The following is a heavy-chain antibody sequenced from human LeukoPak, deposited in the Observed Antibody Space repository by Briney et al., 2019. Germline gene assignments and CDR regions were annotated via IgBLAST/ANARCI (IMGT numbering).Heavy chain of an antibody. CDR3: ASGAWDYYYYYYGMDV. CDR1: GGSLSSGSYY. D-gene: IGHD1-26*01. CDR2: IYTSGST. V-gene: IGHV4-61*02. Sequence: SQTLSLTCTVSGGSLSSGSYYWSWIRQPAGKGLEWIGRIYTSGSTNYNPSLKSRVTISVDTSKNQFSLKLSSVTAADTAVYYCASGAWDYYYYYYGMDVWGQGTTVTVSS. J-gene: IGHJ6*02.